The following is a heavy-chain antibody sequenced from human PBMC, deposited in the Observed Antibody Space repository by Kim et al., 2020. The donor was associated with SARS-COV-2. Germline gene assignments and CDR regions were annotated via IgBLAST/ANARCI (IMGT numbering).Heavy chain of an antibody. CDR3: ARYGDYPVGWFDR. V-gene: IGHV1-69*13. CDR2: IIPIFGTA. J-gene: IGHJ5*02. Sequence: SVKVSCKASGGTFSSHAISWVRQAPGQGLEWMGGIIPIFGTANYAQKFQGRVTITADESTSTAYMELSSLRSEDTAVYYCARYGDYPVGWFDRWGQGTLVTVCS. D-gene: IGHD4-17*01. CDR1: GGTFSSHA.